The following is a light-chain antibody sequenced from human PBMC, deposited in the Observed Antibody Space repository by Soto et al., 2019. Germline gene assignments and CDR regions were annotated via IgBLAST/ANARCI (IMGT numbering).Light chain of an antibody. Sequence: EIVLTQSPDTLSLSPGERATLSCRASQTVSSSYLAWYQQKPGQAPSLLIYGASSRATGIPDRFSGSGSGTDFTLTISRLEPEDFAVYYCQQYGSSPLLTFGGGTKVEIK. J-gene: IGKJ4*01. CDR3: QQYGSSPLLT. V-gene: IGKV3-20*01. CDR1: QTVSSSY. CDR2: GAS.